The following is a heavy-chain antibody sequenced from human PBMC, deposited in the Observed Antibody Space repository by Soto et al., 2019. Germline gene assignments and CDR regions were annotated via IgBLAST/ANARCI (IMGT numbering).Heavy chain of an antibody. CDR1: GGSFSGYY. J-gene: IGHJ4*02. V-gene: IGHV4-34*01. CDR3: ARDKITGLFDY. D-gene: IGHD2-8*02. Sequence: QVQLQQWGAGLLKPSETLSLTCAVYGGSFSGYYWTWIGLPPGTGLEWLGEINHSGSTNYNPSLTGLVTIAVDTAKHQFSLKLASGPAADTAVYYCARDKITGLFDYWGQGTLVTVSS. CDR2: INHSGST.